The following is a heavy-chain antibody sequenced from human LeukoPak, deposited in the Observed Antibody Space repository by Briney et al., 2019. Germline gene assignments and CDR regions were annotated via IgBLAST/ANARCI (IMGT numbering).Heavy chain of an antibody. Sequence: GASVKVSCKASGYPFTDYYMQWVRQAPGQGLEWMGWINPNTGRRSYAQKFQGRVTMTRDTSINTAYMELSSLRSDDTAVYYCARENYYYENWGQGTLVTVSS. CDR1: GYPFTDYY. V-gene: IGHV1-2*02. CDR2: INPNTGRR. D-gene: IGHD3-22*01. J-gene: IGHJ4*02. CDR3: ARENYYYEN.